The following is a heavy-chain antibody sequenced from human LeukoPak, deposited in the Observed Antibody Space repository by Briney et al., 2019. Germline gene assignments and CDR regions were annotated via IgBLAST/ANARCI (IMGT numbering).Heavy chain of an antibody. D-gene: IGHD1-14*01. V-gene: IGHV5-51*01. CDR1: GYNFTSYW. Sequence: GESLKISCKGSGYNFTSYWIAWVRQMPGKGLEWMGIIYPGDSDTRYSPSFQGQVTISADKSISTVYLQWSSLKASDTATYYCARSANQGGVWVWGQGTLVTVSS. CDR2: IYPGDSDT. CDR3: ARSANQGGVWV. J-gene: IGHJ4*02.